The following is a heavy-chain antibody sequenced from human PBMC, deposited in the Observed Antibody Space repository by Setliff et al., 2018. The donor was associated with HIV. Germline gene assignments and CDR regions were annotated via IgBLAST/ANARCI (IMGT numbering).Heavy chain of an antibody. Sequence: PSETLSLTCTVSGGSISSGDYYWSWIRQPPGMGLEWIGYTYYSGYTQYNPSLKSRVTISVDTSKNQFSLKLRSVSAADTAVYYCAKASSGYLIVHYWGQGTLVTVSS. V-gene: IGHV4-30-4*01. D-gene: IGHD3-22*01. CDR3: AKASSGYLIVHY. CDR2: TYYSGYT. CDR1: GGSISSGDYY. J-gene: IGHJ4*02.